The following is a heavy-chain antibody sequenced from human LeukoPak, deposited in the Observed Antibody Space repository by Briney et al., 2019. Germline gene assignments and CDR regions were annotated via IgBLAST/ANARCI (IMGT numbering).Heavy chain of an antibody. CDR3: AKGPRYSCSWYSSESSAEYFQH. D-gene: IGHD6-13*01. CDR1: GFTFSSYA. CDR2: ISGSGGST. V-gene: IGHV3-23*01. J-gene: IGHJ1*01. Sequence: GGSLRLSCAASGFTFSSYAMSWVRQAPGKGLEWVSAISGSGGSTYYADSVKGRFTISRDNSKNTLYLQMNSLRAEDTAVYYCAKGPRYSCSWYSSESSAEYFQHWGQGTLVTVSS.